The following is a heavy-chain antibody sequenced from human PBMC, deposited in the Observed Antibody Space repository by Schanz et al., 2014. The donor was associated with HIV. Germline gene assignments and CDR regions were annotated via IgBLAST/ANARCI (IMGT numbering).Heavy chain of an antibody. CDR2: FDPVGGET. CDR3: ARMGYYDSHGYYYEFGMDV. D-gene: IGHD3-22*01. CDR1: GYTLIELS. Sequence: QVQLVQSGTEMRKPGASVKVSCKVSGYTLIELSIHWVRQAPGKGLEWMGGFDPVGGETIYAQKFQGRVTMTTDTSMTTAYMELRSLRSDDTAVYYCARMGYYDSHGYYYEFGMDVWGQGTTVTVSS. J-gene: IGHJ6*02. V-gene: IGHV1-24*01.